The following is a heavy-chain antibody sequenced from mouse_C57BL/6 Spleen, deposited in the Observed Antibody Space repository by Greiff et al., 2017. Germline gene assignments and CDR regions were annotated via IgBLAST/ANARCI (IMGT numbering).Heavy chain of an antibody. CDR3: ATGYSNYAIDY. V-gene: IGHV14-2*01. Sequence: EVQLQQSGAELVKPGASVKFSCTASGFDISGYCMHWVKQRTGQGLEWIGRIYPEDGETKYAANFQGKATLTADTSSSTAYLQLSSLTSEDTAVYFCATGYSNYAIDYWGQGTTRTVSS. D-gene: IGHD2-5*01. J-gene: IGHJ2*01. CDR1: GFDISGYC. CDR2: IYPEDGET.